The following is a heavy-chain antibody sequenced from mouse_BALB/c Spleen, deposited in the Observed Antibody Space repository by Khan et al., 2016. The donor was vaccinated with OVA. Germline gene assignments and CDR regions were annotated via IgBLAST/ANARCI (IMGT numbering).Heavy chain of an antibody. V-gene: IGHV1-4*01. CDR2: INPSNGYT. CDR3: VRDGAYHRNDGWVAY. CDR1: GYTFTSYT. D-gene: IGHD2-14*01. J-gene: IGHJ3*01. Sequence: QVQLQQPGAELARPGASVRMSCKASGYTFTSYTIHWIKKRPGQGLEWIGYINPSNGYTNYNQKFKDKATLTTDKSSTTAYLQLSSLTSDDSGVYNGVRDGAYHRNDGWVAYWGQGTLVTVSA.